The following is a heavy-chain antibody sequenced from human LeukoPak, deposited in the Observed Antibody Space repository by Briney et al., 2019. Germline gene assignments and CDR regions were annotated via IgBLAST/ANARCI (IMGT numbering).Heavy chain of an antibody. J-gene: IGHJ4*02. V-gene: IGHV5-51*01. Sequence: GASLTLSFKGSGYSFTIYWIGWVRQMPGKGLEWMGIIYPGDSDTSYTPSFHGQVTISADNAISTAYLQWSSLKASDTAMYYCARRPLDYGGNWEFDYWGQGTLVTVSS. CDR1: GYSFTIYW. CDR2: IYPGDSDT. CDR3: ARRPLDYGGNWEFDY. D-gene: IGHD4-23*01.